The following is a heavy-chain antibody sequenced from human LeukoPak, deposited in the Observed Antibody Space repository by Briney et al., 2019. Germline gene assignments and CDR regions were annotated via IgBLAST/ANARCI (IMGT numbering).Heavy chain of an antibody. D-gene: IGHD2-15*01. Sequence: ASVKVSCKASGYTFTSYGISWVRQAPGQGLEWMGWINTNTGNPTYVQGFTGRFVFSLDTSVSTAYLQISSLKAEDTAVYYCARAWDIVVVVAAEIDYWGQGTLVTVSS. CDR1: GYTFTSYG. CDR3: ARAWDIVVVVAAEIDY. J-gene: IGHJ4*02. V-gene: IGHV7-4-1*02. CDR2: INTNTGNP.